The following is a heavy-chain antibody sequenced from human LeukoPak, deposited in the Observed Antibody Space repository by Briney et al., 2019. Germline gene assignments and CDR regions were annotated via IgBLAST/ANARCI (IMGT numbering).Heavy chain of an antibody. Sequence: ASVKVSCKASGYTFTSYGIIWVRQAPGQGLEWMGWISAYNGNTNYAQKLQGRVTMTTDTSTSTAYMELRSLRSDDTAVYYCARDAGYSSSWYKAVYYYYGMDVWGQGTTVTVSS. J-gene: IGHJ6*02. CDR2: ISAYNGNT. CDR1: GYTFTSYG. CDR3: ARDAGYSSSWYKAVYYYYGMDV. V-gene: IGHV1-18*01. D-gene: IGHD6-13*01.